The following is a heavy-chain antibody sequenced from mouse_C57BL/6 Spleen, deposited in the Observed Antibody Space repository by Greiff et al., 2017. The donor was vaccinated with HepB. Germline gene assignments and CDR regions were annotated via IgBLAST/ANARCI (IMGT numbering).Heavy chain of an antibody. D-gene: IGHD1-1*01. V-gene: IGHV1-50*01. CDR1: GYTFTSYW. Sequence: QVQLQQPGAELVKPGASVKLSCKASGYTFTSYWMQWVKQRPGQGLEWIGEIDPSDSYTNYNQKFKGKATLTVDTSSSTAYMQLSSLTSEDSAVYYCARGALYYGSSSFAYWGQGTLVTVSA. CDR2: IDPSDSYT. CDR3: ARGALYYGSSSFAY. J-gene: IGHJ3*01.